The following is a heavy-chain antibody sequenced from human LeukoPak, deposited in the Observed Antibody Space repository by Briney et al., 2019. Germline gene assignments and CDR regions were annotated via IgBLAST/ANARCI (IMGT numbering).Heavy chain of an antibody. D-gene: IGHD3-22*01. J-gene: IGHJ4*02. CDR3: AKDIYDSSGPSGVDY. CDR1: GFTFSSYG. CDR2: ISYDGSNK. V-gene: IGHV3-30*18. Sequence: GRSLRLSCAASGFTFSSYGMHWVRQAPGKGLEWVAVISYDGSNKYYADSVKGRFTISRDNSKNTLYLQMNSLRAGDTAVYYCAKDIYDSSGPSGVDYWGQGTLVTVSS.